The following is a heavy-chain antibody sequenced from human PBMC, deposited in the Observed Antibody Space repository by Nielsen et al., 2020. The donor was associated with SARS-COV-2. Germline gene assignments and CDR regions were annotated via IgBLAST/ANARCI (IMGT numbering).Heavy chain of an antibody. D-gene: IGHD5-18*01. CDR2: IFYRGNT. Sequence: SETLSLTCIVSGGSISTGSHYWSWIRQPPGKGLEWIGYIFYRGNTNYNPSLKSRVTISVDTSKNQFSLKLSSVTAADTAVYYCARGGYNFDDYYYYMDVWGKGTTVTVSS. V-gene: IGHV4-61*01. CDR1: GGSISTGSHY. J-gene: IGHJ6*03. CDR3: ARGGYNFDDYYYYMDV.